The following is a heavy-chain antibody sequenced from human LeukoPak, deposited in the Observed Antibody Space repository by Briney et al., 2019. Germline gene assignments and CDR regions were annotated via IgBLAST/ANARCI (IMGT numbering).Heavy chain of an antibody. D-gene: IGHD2-2*02. V-gene: IGHV1-18*01. J-gene: IGHJ6*03. Sequence: ASVKVSCKASGYTFTSYGISWVRQAPGQGLEWMGWISAYNGNTNYAQKLQGRVTMTTDTSPSTAYMELRSLRSDDTAVYYCARVGIVVVPAAIYYYYYYMDVWGKGTTVTVSS. CDR2: ISAYNGNT. CDR3: ARVGIVVVPAAIYYYYYYMDV. CDR1: GYTFTSYG.